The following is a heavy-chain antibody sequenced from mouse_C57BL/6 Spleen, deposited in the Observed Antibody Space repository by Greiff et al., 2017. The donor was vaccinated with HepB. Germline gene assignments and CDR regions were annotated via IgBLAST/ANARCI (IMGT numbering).Heavy chain of an antibody. CDR2: IDPETGGT. CDR3: TRSRASGLDY. Sequence: QVQLQQSGAELVRPGASVTLSCKASGYTFTDYEMHWVKQTPVHGLEWIGAIDPETGGTAYNQKFKGKAILTADKSSSTAYMELRSLTSEDSAVYYCTRSRASGLDYWGQGTTLTVSS. CDR1: GYTFTDYE. J-gene: IGHJ2*01. V-gene: IGHV1-15*01. D-gene: IGHD6-1*01.